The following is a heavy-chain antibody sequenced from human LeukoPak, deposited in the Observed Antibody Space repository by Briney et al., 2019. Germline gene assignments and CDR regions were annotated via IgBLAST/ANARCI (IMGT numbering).Heavy chain of an antibody. Sequence: GGSLRLSCAASGLILSDYWMNWVRQAPRKGREWVANIKQNGSAKYYVDSVKARFTISRDNAKNSPYLQMNSLRAEDTAVYYCVPPLDDHWGQGTLVTVSS. CDR2: IKQNGSAK. CDR1: GLILSDYW. D-gene: IGHD1-1*01. V-gene: IGHV3-7*02. J-gene: IGHJ5*02. CDR3: VPPLDDH.